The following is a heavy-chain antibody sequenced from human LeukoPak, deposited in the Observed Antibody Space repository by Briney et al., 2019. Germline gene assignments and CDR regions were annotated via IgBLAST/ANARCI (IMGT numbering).Heavy chain of an antibody. V-gene: IGHV1-46*01. J-gene: IGHJ4*02. Sequence: GASVKVSCKASGYTFTSYYMHWVRQAPGQGLEWMGIINPSGGSTSYAQKFQGRVTMTRDTSTSTVYMELSSLRSEDMAVYYCARAHYYDSSGYPHCYFDYWGQGTLVTVSS. CDR1: GYTFTSYY. CDR2: INPSGGST. CDR3: ARAHYYDSSGYPHCYFDY. D-gene: IGHD3-22*01.